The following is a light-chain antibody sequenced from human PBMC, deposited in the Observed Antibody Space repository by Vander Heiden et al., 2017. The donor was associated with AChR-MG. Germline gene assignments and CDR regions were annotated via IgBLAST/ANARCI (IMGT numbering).Light chain of an antibody. CDR1: SRDVGAYNY. Sequence: QAALTQPPYASGTPGQSVTISCSGSSRDVGAYNYVSWFQQHPGKAPKLMIFDVTKRPSGVPDRFSGSKSGNTASLTVSGLQVEDEADYYCSSYTGSNNFLFGGGTKLTVL. V-gene: IGLV2-8*01. CDR2: DVT. J-gene: IGLJ2*01. CDR3: SSYTGSNNFL.